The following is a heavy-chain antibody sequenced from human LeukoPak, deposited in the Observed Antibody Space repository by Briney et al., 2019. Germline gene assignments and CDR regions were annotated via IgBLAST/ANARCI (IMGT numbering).Heavy chain of an antibody. J-gene: IGHJ4*02. CDR1: GFTFSSYG. V-gene: IGHV3-23*01. Sequence: GRSLRLSCAASGFTFSSYGMHWVRQAPGKGLEWVSAISGTGGSTYYADSVKGRFTISRDNSKDTLFLQMNSLRGDDTAVYYCAKDRLSGWYFDFWGQGTLVTVSS. CDR2: ISGTGGST. CDR3: AKDRLSGWYFDF. D-gene: IGHD6-19*01.